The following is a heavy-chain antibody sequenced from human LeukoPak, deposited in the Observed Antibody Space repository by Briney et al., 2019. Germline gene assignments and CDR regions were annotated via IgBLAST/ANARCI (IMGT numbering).Heavy chain of an antibody. CDR1: GFTFSSYA. CDR2: ISHDGSNQ. CDR3: ARQGDTGSWYFDY. D-gene: IGHD2-21*02. J-gene: IGHJ4*02. V-gene: IGHV3-30-3*01. Sequence: PGGSLRLSCVASGFTFSSYAMHWVRQAPGKGLEWVAVISHDGSNQQYADSVKGQVTISRDNSKSTLYLQMASLRAGDTAVYYCARQGDTGSWYFDYWGQGTLVTVSS.